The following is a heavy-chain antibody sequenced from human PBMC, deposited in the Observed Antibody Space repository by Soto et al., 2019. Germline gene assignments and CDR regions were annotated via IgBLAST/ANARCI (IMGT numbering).Heavy chain of an antibody. CDR1: GYTFTGYY. CDR2: INPNSGGT. J-gene: IGHJ4*02. CDR3: ARSGTRGFSQYYDSRVDY. V-gene: IGHV1-2*02. D-gene: IGHD3-22*01. Sequence: ASVKVSCKASGYTFTGYYMHWVRQAPGQGLEWMGWINPNSGGTNYAQKFQGRVTMTRDTSISTAYMELSRLRSDDTAVYYCARSGTRGFSQYYDSRVDYWGEGTPVTVAS.